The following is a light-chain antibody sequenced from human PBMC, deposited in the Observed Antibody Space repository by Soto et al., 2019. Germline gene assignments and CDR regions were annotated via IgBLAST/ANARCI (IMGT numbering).Light chain of an antibody. CDR2: EVS. V-gene: IGLV2-8*01. CDR3: MSYVGGNSVA. CDR1: DNDVGRYDY. J-gene: IGLJ2*01. Sequence: QSALTQPPSASGSPGMSVTLSCSGTDNDVGRYDYVSWYQQHPGKAPKLLIYEVSKRPSGVPDRFSASKSGNTASLTVSGLQGEGEADYYCMSYVGGNSVAFGGGTKLTVL.